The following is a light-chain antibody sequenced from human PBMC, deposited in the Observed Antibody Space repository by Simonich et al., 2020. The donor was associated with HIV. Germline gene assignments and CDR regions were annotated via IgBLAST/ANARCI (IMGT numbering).Light chain of an antibody. J-gene: IGKJ1*01. V-gene: IGKV2-29*02. CDR3: MQGIHLST. CDR2: EVS. CDR1: QSLLHSNGYNY. Sequence: DIVMTQSPLSLPVTPGEPASISCRSSQSLLHSNGYNYLDWYLQKPGQSPQPLIYEVSSRFSGVPDRFSGGGSGTDFTLKISRVEAEDVGFYYCMQGIHLSTFGQGTKVEIK.